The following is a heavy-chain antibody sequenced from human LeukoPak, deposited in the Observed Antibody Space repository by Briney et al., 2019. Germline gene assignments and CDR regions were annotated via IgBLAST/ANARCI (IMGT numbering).Heavy chain of an antibody. D-gene: IGHD2-15*01. CDR3: ASIVAVGCSGGSCYPRVNYFDY. Sequence: SVKVSCKASGGTFSSYAISWVRQAPGQGLEWMGGIIPIFGTANNAQKFQGRVTITADESTSTAYMELSSLRSEDTAVYYCASIVAVGCSGGSCYPRVNYFDYWGQGTLVTVSS. CDR2: IIPIFGTA. J-gene: IGHJ4*02. V-gene: IGHV1-69*13. CDR1: GGTFSSYA.